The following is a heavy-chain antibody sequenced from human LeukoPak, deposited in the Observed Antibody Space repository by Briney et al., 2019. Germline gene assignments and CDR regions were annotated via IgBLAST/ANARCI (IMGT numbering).Heavy chain of an antibody. Sequence: SETLSLTCTVSGGSIRSYYWSWIRQPPGKGLEWIGYIYGSGYTNYNPSLKSRVTMSIDTSKNHFSLKLTSVTAADTATYYCARETSLAGFASGLGFNYWGQGILVTVSS. CDR1: GGSIRSYY. V-gene: IGHV4-59*01. CDR2: IYGSGYT. CDR3: ARETSLAGFASGLGFNY. D-gene: IGHD6-19*01. J-gene: IGHJ4*02.